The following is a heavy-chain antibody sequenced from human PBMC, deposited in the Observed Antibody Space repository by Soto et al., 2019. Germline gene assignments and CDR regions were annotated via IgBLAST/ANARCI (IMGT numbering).Heavy chain of an antibody. V-gene: IGHV1-18*01. CDR1: GYTFNSYG. J-gene: IGHJ4*02. CDR2: ISAYNGNT. D-gene: IGHD2-2*01. Sequence: GASVKVSCKASGYTFNSYGISWVRQAPGQGLEWMGWISAYNGNTNYAQKLQGRVTMTTDTSTSTAYMELRSLRSDDTAVYYCARDGGYCSSTSCYAPDYWGQGTLVTVSS. CDR3: ARDGGYCSSTSCYAPDY.